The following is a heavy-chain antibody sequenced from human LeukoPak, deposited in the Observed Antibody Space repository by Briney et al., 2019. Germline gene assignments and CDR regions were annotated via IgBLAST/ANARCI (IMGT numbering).Heavy chain of an antibody. V-gene: IGHV4-34*01. D-gene: IGHD3-22*01. Sequence: PSETLSLTCAVYGGSFSGYYWSWIRQPPGKGLEWIGEINHSGSTNYNPSLKSRVTISVDTSKNQFSLKLSSVTAADTAVYYCARHPALYDSSGYYTRYNWFDPWGQGTLVTVSS. J-gene: IGHJ5*02. CDR3: ARHPALYDSSGYYTRYNWFDP. CDR2: INHSGST. CDR1: GGSFSGYY.